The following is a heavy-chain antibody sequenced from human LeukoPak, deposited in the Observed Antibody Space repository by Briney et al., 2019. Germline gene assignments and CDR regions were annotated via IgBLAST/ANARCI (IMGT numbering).Heavy chain of an antibody. Sequence: NPGGSLRLSCAASGFTFGDYYMTWIRQAPGTGLEWVADISGSSTYTNYADSLKGRFSISRDNAKSFLYLQMNSLRAEDTAVYYCARDLSSGRNSDYWGQGTLVTVSS. CDR2: ISGSSTYT. J-gene: IGHJ4*02. CDR3: ARDLSSGRNSDY. V-gene: IGHV3-11*05. D-gene: IGHD1-26*01. CDR1: GFTFGDYY.